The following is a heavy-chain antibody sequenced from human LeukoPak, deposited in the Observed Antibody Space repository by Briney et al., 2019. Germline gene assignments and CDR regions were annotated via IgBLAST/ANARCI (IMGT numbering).Heavy chain of an antibody. Sequence: GGSLRLSCAASGFTFSSYGMSWVRQAPGKGLEWVSTITGNSGNTYYADSVKGRFTISRDDSRSTLYLQMDNLRAEDTAVYYCAKDQTGDGYNSIWGPVTLVTVSS. CDR3: AKDQTGDGYNSI. V-gene: IGHV3-23*01. J-gene: IGHJ4*02. CDR2: ITGNSGNT. D-gene: IGHD5-24*01. CDR1: GFTFSSYG.